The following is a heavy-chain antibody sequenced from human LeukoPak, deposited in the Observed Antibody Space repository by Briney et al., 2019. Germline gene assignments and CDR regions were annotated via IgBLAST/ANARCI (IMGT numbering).Heavy chain of an antibody. CDR1: GGIFSSYA. D-gene: IGHD1-1*01. CDR3: ARDNDKVVDH. J-gene: IGHJ4*01. CDR2: ITAYNGNR. V-gene: IGHV1-18*01. Sequence: GASVKVSCKASGGIFSSYAISWVRQAPGQGLEWMGWITAYNGNRLYAQRFQGRITLTTDTSTSTSYMELRSLEYDDTAIYYCARDNDKVVDHWGQGTLVTVSS.